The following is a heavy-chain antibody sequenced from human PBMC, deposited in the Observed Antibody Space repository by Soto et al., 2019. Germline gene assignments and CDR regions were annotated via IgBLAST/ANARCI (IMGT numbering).Heavy chain of an antibody. CDR3: ARGPRGYSYGYLSCYFDY. CDR1: GGSFSGYY. CDR2: INHSGST. D-gene: IGHD5-18*01. Sequence: QVQLQQWGAGLLKPSETLSLTCAVYGGSFSGYYWSWIRQPPGKGLEWIGEINHSGSTNYNPSLKSRVTISVDTSENQFSLKLSSVTAADTAVYYCARGPRGYSYGYLSCYFDYWGQGTLVTVSS. V-gene: IGHV4-34*01. J-gene: IGHJ4*02.